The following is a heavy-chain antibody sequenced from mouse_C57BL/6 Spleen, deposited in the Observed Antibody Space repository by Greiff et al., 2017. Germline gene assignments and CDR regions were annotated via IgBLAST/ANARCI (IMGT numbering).Heavy chain of an antibody. D-gene: IGHD1-1*01. Sequence: QVHVKQSGAELVKPGASVKISCKASGYAFSSYWMNWVKQRPGKGLEWIGQIYPGDGDTNYNGKFKGKATLTADKSSSTAYMQLSSLTSEDSAVYFCARRPHYYGSSSYYFDYWGQGTTLTVSS. CDR3: ARRPHYYGSSSYYFDY. V-gene: IGHV1-80*01. CDR1: GYAFSSYW. CDR2: IYPGDGDT. J-gene: IGHJ2*01.